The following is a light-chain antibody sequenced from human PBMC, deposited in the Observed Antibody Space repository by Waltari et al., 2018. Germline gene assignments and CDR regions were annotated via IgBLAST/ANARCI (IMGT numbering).Light chain of an antibody. CDR3: GTWDVSPGAGA. J-gene: IGLJ3*02. CDR1: SSNIGSRS. CDR2: END. V-gene: IGLV1-51*02. Sequence: QSVLTQPPSVSAAPGQRVTISCSGSSSNIGSRSVSWYQQVPGTAPKLLIYENDKRPSGISDRFSGSKSGTSATLCITGLQTGDEADYYCGTWDVSPGAGAFGGGTKLTVL.